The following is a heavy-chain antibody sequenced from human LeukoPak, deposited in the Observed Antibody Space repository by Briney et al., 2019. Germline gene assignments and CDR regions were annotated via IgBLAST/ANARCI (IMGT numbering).Heavy chain of an antibody. J-gene: IGHJ3*02. CDR2: IRYDGSNK. D-gene: IGHD3-22*01. CDR1: GFTFSSYG. CDR3: AKGHAYYYDSSGYPDAFDI. Sequence: GGSLRLSCAASGFTFSSYGMHWVRQAPGKGLEWVAFIRYDGSNKYYANSVKGRFTIPRDNSKNTLYLQMNSLRAEDTAVYYCAKGHAYYYDSSGYPDAFDIWGQGTMVTVSS. V-gene: IGHV3-30*02.